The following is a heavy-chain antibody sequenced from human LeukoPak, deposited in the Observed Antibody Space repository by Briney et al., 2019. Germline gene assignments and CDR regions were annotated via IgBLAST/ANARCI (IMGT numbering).Heavy chain of an antibody. Sequence: PGRSLRLSCAASGFTFSSYAMHWVRQVPGKGLEWVAVISYDGSNKYYADSVKGRFTISRDNSKNTLYLQMNSLRAEDTAVYYCACSSSIDLFDYWGQGTLVTVSS. CDR2: ISYDGSNK. V-gene: IGHV3-30-3*01. J-gene: IGHJ4*02. CDR1: GFTFSSYA. CDR3: ACSSSIDLFDY. D-gene: IGHD2/OR15-2a*01.